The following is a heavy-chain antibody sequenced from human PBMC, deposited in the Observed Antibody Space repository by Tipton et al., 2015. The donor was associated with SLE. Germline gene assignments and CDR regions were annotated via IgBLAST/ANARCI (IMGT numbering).Heavy chain of an antibody. D-gene: IGHD3-16*01. CDR2: INHSGST. CDR3: ARGGGWGDYYYGMDV. V-gene: IGHV4-39*07. Sequence: GLVKPSETLSLTCPLSGGFISGSGYYWGWIRQPPGKGLEWIGEINHSGSTKYNPSLKSRVTISVDTSKNQFSLKLSSVTAADTAVYYCARGGGWGDYYYGMDVWGQGTTVTVSS. CDR1: GGFISGSGYY. J-gene: IGHJ6*02.